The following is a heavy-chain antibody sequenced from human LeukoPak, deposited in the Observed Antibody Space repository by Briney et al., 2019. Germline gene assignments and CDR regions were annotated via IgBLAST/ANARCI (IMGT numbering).Heavy chain of an antibody. J-gene: IGHJ4*02. CDR2: IYTSGST. Sequence: PSETLSLTCTVSGGSISSGSYYWRWIRQPAGKGLEWIGRIYTSGSTNYNPSLKSRVTISVDTSKNQFSLKLSSVTAADTAVYYCARDREVLLWFGESYYFDYWGQGTLVTVSS. D-gene: IGHD3-10*01. CDR3: ARDREVLLWFGESYYFDY. CDR1: GGSISSGSYY. V-gene: IGHV4-61*02.